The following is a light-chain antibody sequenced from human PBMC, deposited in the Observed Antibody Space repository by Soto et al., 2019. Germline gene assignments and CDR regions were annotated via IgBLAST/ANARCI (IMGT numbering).Light chain of an antibody. CDR3: QQLFDSPIT. V-gene: IGKV1-9*01. Sequence: DIHLIHSPSFLSPSIGESVTLTCRASHVISTSLAWYQVKPGKAPKLLIYAASTLESGVPSRFSATVSGTEFTLTITSLQPEDFATYYCQQLFDSPITFGQGTRLEIK. J-gene: IGKJ5*01. CDR2: AAS. CDR1: HVISTS.